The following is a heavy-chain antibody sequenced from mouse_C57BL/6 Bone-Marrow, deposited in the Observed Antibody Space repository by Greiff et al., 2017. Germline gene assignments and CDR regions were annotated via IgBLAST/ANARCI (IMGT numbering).Heavy chain of an antibody. D-gene: IGHD1-1*01. Sequence: QVQLQQSGAELVKPGASVKISCKASGYAFSSYWMNWVKQRPGKGLEWIGQIYPGDGDTNYNGKFKGKATLTADKSSSTAYMQLSSLTSEESAVYFFASLITTVVATSLNYFDYWGQGTTLTVSS. J-gene: IGHJ2*01. V-gene: IGHV1-80*01. CDR3: ASLITTVVATSLNYFDY. CDR2: IYPGDGDT. CDR1: GYAFSSYW.